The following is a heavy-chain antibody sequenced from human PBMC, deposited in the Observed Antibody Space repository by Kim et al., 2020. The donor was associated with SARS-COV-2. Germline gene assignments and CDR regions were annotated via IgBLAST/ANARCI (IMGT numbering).Heavy chain of an antibody. Sequence: GGSLRLSCAASGFIFSNYAMHWVRQAPGRGLEWVALISYDGRNERYAGSVKGRFTISRDNSKNTLSLQMNSLRADDAAVYYCAREWKLGTETYFDPWGQGTLVIVSS. CDR3: AREWKLGTETYFDP. J-gene: IGHJ5*02. V-gene: IGHV3-33*01. CDR2: ISYDGRNE. CDR1: GFIFSNYA. D-gene: IGHD1-1*01.